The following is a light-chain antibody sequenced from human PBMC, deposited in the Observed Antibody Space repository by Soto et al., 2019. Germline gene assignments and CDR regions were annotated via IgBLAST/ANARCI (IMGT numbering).Light chain of an antibody. CDR1: QSISTN. CDR3: QQYNDWPRT. Sequence: EIVMTQSPATLSVSPGERVTLSCRASQSISTNLAWYKQKPGQAPRLLIYGASTKATGIPARFSGSGSGTEFTVTISSLQSEDFAVYYCQQYNDWPRTFGHGTKVDIK. CDR2: GAS. J-gene: IGKJ1*01. V-gene: IGKV3-15*01.